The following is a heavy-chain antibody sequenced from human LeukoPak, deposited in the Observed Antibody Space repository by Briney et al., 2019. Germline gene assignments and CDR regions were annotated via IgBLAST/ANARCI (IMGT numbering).Heavy chain of an antibody. D-gene: IGHD2-8*02. CDR1: GYTFTSYS. Sequence: ASVKVSCKASGYTFTSYSITWVRQAPGQGLEWMGWISAHNGNTNYAQNLQGRVTMTTDASTSTAYMELRSLRSDDTAVYYWVRNGGTTWWDNFDYWGQGTLVTVSS. J-gene: IGHJ4*02. V-gene: IGHV1-18*01. CDR3: VRNGGTTWWDNFDY. CDR2: ISAHNGNT.